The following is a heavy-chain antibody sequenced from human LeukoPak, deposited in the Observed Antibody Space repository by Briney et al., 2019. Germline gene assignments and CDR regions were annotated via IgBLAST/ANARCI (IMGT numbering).Heavy chain of an antibody. J-gene: IGHJ6*02. D-gene: IGHD4-11*01. CDR1: GGSISSYY. CDR3: ARSSLTTLRYGMDV. V-gene: IGHV4-59*01. Sequence: SETLSLTCTVSGGSISSYYWSWIWQPPGKGLEWIGYIYYSGSTNYNPSLKSRVTISVDTSKNQFSLKLSSVTAADTAVYYCARSSLTTLRYGMDVWGQGTTVTVSS. CDR2: IYYSGST.